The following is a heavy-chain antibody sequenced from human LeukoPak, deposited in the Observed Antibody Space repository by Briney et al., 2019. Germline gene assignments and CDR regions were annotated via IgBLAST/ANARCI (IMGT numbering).Heavy chain of an antibody. V-gene: IGHV4-34*01. D-gene: IGHD6-19*01. CDR3: AREQKSAVAGTPDY. CDR1: GGSFSGYY. CDR2: INHSGST. J-gene: IGHJ4*02. Sequence: SETLSLTCAVYGGSFSGYYWSWIRQPPGKGLEWIGEINHSGSTNYNPSHKSRVTISVDTSKNQFSLKLSSVTAADTAVYYCAREQKSAVAGTPDYWGQGTLVTVSS.